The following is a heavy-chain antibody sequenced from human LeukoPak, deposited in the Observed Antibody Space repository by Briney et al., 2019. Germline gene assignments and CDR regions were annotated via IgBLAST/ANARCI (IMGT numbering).Heavy chain of an antibody. CDR3: ARLHPYYYYMDV. CDR1: GYTFTSYG. Sequence: ASVKVSCKASGYTFTSYGISWVRQAPGQGLEWMGWISAYNGNTNYAQKLQGRVTMTTDTSTSTAYMELRSLRSEDTAVYYCARLHPYYYYMDVWGKGTTVTVSS. J-gene: IGHJ6*03. V-gene: IGHV1-18*01. D-gene: IGHD4-11*01. CDR2: ISAYNGNT.